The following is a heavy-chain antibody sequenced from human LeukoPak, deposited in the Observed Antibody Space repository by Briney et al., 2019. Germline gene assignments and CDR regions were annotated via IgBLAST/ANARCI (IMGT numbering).Heavy chain of an antibody. CDR3: AREGPGWYFDY. CDR2: ISYDGSNK. J-gene: IGHJ4*02. D-gene: IGHD2-15*01. CDR1: GFTFSSYA. V-gene: IGHV3-30-3*01. Sequence: GGSLRLSCAASGFTFSSYAMSWVRQAPGKGLEWVTIISYDGSNKYYADSVKGRFTISRDNSKNTLYLQMNSLRAEDTAVYYCAREGPGWYFDYWGQGTLVTVSS.